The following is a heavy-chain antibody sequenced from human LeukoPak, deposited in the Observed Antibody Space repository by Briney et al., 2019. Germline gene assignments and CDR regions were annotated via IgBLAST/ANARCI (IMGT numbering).Heavy chain of an antibody. D-gene: IGHD3-16*01. CDR3: ATISAGNGGWYFDY. CDR2: INPNSGGT. J-gene: IGHJ4*02. V-gene: IGHV1-2*02. CDR1: EYTFSGYY. Sequence: ASVKVSCKASEYTFSGYYIHWVRQAPGQGLEWMGWINPNSGGTTYAQKFQGRVTMTRDTSISTAYMELRRLRSDDTALYYCATISAGNGGWYFDYWGQGTLVIVSS.